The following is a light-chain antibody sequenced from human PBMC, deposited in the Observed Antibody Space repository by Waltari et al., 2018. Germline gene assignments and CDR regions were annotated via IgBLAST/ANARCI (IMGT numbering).Light chain of an antibody. CDR3: CSYAGSSTLV. CDR2: EGS. J-gene: IGLJ3*02. CDR1: SSDVGSYNL. Sequence: QTALTQPASVSGSPGQSITISCPGTSSDVGSYNLVYWYQQYPGKAPKVMIYEGSKRPSAVSNRFSGSKTVTPASLPISGLQAEDEAEYYCCSYAGSSTLVFAGRTKLTVL. V-gene: IGLV2-23*01.